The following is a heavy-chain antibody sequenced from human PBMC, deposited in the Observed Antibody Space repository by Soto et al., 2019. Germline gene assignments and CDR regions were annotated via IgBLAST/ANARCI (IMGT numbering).Heavy chain of an antibody. Sequence: ETLSLTCAVYGGSFSGYYWSWIRQPPGKGLEWIGEINHSGSTNYNPSLKSRVTISVDTSKNQFSLKLSSVIAADTAVYYCARGLAVQLWGQGTLVTVSS. V-gene: IGHV4-34*01. J-gene: IGHJ4*02. CDR3: ARGLAVQL. CDR1: GGSFSGYY. CDR2: INHSGST. D-gene: IGHD5-18*01.